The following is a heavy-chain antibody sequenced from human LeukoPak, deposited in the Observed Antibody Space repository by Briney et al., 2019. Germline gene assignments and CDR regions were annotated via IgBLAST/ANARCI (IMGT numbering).Heavy chain of an antibody. CDR1: GGTFSSYA. V-gene: IGHV1-69*04. D-gene: IGHD3-10*01. CDR2: IIPILGIA. CDR3: ARYMVRGVIDYGMDV. Sequence: ASVKVSCKASGGTFSSYAISWVRQAPGQGLEWMGRIIPILGIANYAQKFQGRVTITADKSTSTAYMELSSLRSGDTAVYYCARYMVRGVIDYGMDVWGQGTTVTVSS. J-gene: IGHJ6*02.